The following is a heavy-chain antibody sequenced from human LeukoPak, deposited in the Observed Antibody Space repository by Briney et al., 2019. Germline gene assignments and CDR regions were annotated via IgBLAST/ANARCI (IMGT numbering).Heavy chain of an antibody. D-gene: IGHD2-21*02. V-gene: IGHV3-20*04. Sequence: GGSLRLSCAASGFTFDDYAMSWVRHTPGRGLEWVSGTNWDGGRTGYADSVKGRFTISRDNAKNSLYLQMNSLRVEDTAMYYCARDGLRRPPTPYCGGDCPLDYWGQGTLVSVSS. J-gene: IGHJ4*02. CDR1: GFTFDDYA. CDR2: TNWDGGRT. CDR3: ARDGLRRPPTPYCGGDCPLDY.